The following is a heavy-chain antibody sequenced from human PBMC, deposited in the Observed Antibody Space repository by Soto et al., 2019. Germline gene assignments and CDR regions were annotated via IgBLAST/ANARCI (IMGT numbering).Heavy chain of an antibody. V-gene: IGHV3-23*01. Sequence: EVQLLESGGGLVQLGGSLRVSCAASGFTFTSHVMSWVRQAPGKGLEWVSAITGSSGDTYHAESVKGRFTISRDNSKNTLHLQMNSLRTEDTAVYYCARGSANSRPYYFDYWGRGTLVTVSS. CDR1: GFTFTSHV. CDR3: ARGSANSRPYYFDY. D-gene: IGHD6-13*01. CDR2: ITGSSGDT. J-gene: IGHJ4*02.